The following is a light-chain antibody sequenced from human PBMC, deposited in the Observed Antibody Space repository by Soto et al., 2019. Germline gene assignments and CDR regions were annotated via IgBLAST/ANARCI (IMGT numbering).Light chain of an antibody. V-gene: IGLV2-23*01. CDR2: EGT. CDR3: CSYAGNNIFV. J-gene: IGLJ1*01. Sequence: QAVVTQPASVSGSLGQSITISCTGSSSDVGTYYFVSWYQQHPGKVPKLMIYEGTKRPSGVSDRFSGSKSGNTASMTISCLQAEDEANSYCCSYAGNNIFVFGTGTKLTVL. CDR1: SSDVGTYYF.